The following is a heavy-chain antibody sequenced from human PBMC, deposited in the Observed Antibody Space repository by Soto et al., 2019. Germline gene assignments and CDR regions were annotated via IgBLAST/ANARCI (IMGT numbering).Heavy chain of an antibody. Sequence: ETLKISCQGVGYSFSNHWIAWVRQMPEKGLEWMGTIYPGDSDMRYSPSFRGQVTISVDKSINTAYLQWSSLKASDTVKYYCARICREFWSGPDYWGQGTLVTVSS. CDR3: ARICREFWSGPDY. D-gene: IGHD3-3*01. J-gene: IGHJ4*02. V-gene: IGHV5-51*01. CDR1: GYSFSNHW. CDR2: IYPGDSDM.